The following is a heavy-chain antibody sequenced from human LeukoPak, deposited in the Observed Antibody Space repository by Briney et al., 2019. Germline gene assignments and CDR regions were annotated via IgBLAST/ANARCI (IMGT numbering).Heavy chain of an antibody. CDR1: GGSISSYY. V-gene: IGHV4-59*01. J-gene: IGHJ2*01. D-gene: IGHD4-17*01. CDR3: ARDYGDYGYFDL. Sequence: PSETLSLTCTVSGGSISSYYWSWIRQPPGKGLEWIGYIYYSGSTNYNPSLKSRVTISVDTSKNQFSLKLSSVTAADTAVYYCARDYGDYGYFDLWGRGTLVTVSS. CDR2: IYYSGST.